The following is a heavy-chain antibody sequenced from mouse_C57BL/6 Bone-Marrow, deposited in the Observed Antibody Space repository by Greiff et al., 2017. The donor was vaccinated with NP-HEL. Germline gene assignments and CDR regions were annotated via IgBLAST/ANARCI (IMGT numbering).Heavy chain of an antibody. Sequence: QVQLQQPGAELVKPGASVKMSCKASGYTFTSYWITWVKQRPGQGLEWIGDIYPGSGSTNYNEKFKSKATLTVDTSSSTAYMQLSSLTSEDSAVYYGALYYYGSSYDWYFDVWGTGTTVTVSS. V-gene: IGHV1-55*01. CDR2: IYPGSGST. CDR1: GYTFTSYW. CDR3: ALYYYGSSYDWYFDV. D-gene: IGHD1-1*01. J-gene: IGHJ1*03.